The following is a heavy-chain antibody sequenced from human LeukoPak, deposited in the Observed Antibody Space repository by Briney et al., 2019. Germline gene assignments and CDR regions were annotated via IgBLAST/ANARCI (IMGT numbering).Heavy chain of an antibody. J-gene: IGHJ4*02. V-gene: IGHV3-7*01. CDR2: INQDGSEK. CDR1: GSNFNSKW. Sequence: GGSLRLSCATSGSNFNSKWMTWVRQAPGKGLEWVANINQDGSEKYHGDSVKGRFTISRDNAKSSLFLEMSSLRAEDTAVYYCADPPSDFWGQGTLVAVSS. CDR3: ADPPSDF.